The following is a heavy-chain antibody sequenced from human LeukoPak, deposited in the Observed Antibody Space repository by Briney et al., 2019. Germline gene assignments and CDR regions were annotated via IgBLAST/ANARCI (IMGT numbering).Heavy chain of an antibody. CDR3: VYYAYVWGSYPGDS. V-gene: IGHV3-33*01. CDR2: IWSDGNRQ. D-gene: IGHD3-16*02. Sequence: PGRSLRLSCAASGFTFGSYGMDWVRQAPGKGLQWVAVIWSDGNRQYYADSVKGRFTISRDNSKNTLYLQMSSMRAEDTAVYYCVYYAYVWGSYPGDSWGQGTLVTVSS. J-gene: IGHJ4*02. CDR1: GFTFGSYG.